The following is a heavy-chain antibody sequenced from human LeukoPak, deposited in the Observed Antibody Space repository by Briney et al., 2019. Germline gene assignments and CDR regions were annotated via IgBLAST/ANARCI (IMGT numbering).Heavy chain of an antibody. V-gene: IGHV3-11*04. Sequence: GGSLRLSCAASGFTFGDYYMSWIRQAPGKGLEWISYISSSGGTIYYADSVKGRFTVSRDNAKNSLYLQMNSLRAEDTAVYYCAKEELPRLWSLGYWGQGTLVTVSS. J-gene: IGHJ4*02. CDR1: GFTFGDYY. CDR3: AKEELPRLWSLGY. D-gene: IGHD1-26*01. CDR2: ISSSGGTI.